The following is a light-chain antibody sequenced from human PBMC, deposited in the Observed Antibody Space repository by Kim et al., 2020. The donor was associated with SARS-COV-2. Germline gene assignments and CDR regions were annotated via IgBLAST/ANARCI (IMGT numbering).Light chain of an antibody. Sequence: VSPGERATLSCRASQSVNSNLAWYQQKPGQAPRLLIYGASTRATGFPARFSGSGSGAEFTLTITGLQSEDFAVYYCQQYNNWPLTSGGGTKVDIK. CDR1: QSVNSN. V-gene: IGKV3-15*01. CDR2: GAS. CDR3: QQYNNWPLT. J-gene: IGKJ4*01.